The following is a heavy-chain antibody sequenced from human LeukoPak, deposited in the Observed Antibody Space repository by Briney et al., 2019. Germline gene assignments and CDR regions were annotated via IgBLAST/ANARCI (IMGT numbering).Heavy chain of an antibody. D-gene: IGHD3-16*01. CDR3: AREGDYIWGSLDY. V-gene: IGHV3-7*01. Sequence: GGSLRLSCATSGFTFTNYWMTWVRQAPGKGLEWVASMKQHGSDKNYVDSVKGRFTISRDNSKNTLYLQMNSLRAEDTAVYYCAREGDYIWGSLDYWGQGTLVTVSS. CDR1: GFTFTNYW. J-gene: IGHJ4*02. CDR2: MKQHGSDK.